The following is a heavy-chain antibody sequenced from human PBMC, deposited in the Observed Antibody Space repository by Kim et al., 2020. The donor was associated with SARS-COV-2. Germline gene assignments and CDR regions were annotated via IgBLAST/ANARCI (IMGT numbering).Heavy chain of an antibody. V-gene: IGHV1-3*01. Sequence: NGNKKYYRKFQGRVTLTRDPAAGNAYLELSSLRSEDTAVYYCARKREGMDVWGKGTTVTVSS. CDR3: ARKREGMDV. J-gene: IGHJ6*03. CDR2: NGNK.